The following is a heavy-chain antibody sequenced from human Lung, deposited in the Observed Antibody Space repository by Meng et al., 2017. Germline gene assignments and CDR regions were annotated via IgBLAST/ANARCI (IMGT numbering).Heavy chain of an antibody. Sequence: QVHPVQSGPEVKKPGASVKVSCKASDYPFTGYGVRWGRQAPGQGLEWMAWPGAQDGETSFGPKFQGRVTVTADRPTATAYMELRSLRFDDTAVYYCARGTPGRSYANYWGPGTLVTVSS. V-gene: IGHV1-18*01. D-gene: IGHD1-26*01. J-gene: IGHJ4*02. CDR2: PGAQDGET. CDR1: DYPFTGYG. CDR3: ARGTPGRSYANY.